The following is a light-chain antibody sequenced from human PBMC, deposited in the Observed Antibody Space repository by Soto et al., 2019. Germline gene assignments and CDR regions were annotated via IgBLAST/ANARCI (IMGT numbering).Light chain of an antibody. CDR1: QIRNSC. Sequence: QIRNSCLAWYQQKPGKAPKLLIYKASTIASGVPSRFSYSGSGTDFTQTCSLRHPADLVFRSMQVPARLPGEFGPGTKVDIK. V-gene: IGKV1-5*03. CDR2: KAS. CDR3: QVPARLPGE. J-gene: IGKJ1*01.